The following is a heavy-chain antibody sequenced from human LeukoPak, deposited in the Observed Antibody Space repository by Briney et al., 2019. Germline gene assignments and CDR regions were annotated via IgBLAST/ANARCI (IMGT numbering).Heavy chain of an antibody. CDR1: GLTFSNYA. CDR2: INWNGGST. D-gene: IGHD3-22*01. V-gene: IGHV3-20*04. CDR3: AKDRGYDSSGGGFDY. Sequence: GGSLRLSCAASGLTFSNYAMSWVRQAPGKGLEWVSGINWNGGSTDYADSVKGRFTISRDNAKNSLYLQMNSLRAEDTALYYCAKDRGYDSSGGGFDYWGQGTLVTVSS. J-gene: IGHJ4*02.